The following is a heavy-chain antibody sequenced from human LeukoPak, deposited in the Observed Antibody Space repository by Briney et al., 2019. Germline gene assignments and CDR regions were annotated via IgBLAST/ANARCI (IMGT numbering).Heavy chain of an antibody. J-gene: IGHJ4*02. D-gene: IGHD3-16*02. Sequence: SETLSLTCTVSGYSISSGYYWGWIRQPPGEGLEWIGEVDHRGRTNYNSSLKSRVSISVDTSKNQFSLSLSSVTAADTAVYYCARLFGGVIVWGRGTLVTVSS. CDR1: GYSISSGYY. CDR2: VDHRGRT. V-gene: IGHV4-38-2*02. CDR3: ARLFGGVIV.